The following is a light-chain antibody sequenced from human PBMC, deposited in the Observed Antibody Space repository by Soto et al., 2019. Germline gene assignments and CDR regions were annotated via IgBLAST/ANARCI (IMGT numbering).Light chain of an antibody. CDR1: ESVTTS. V-gene: IGKV3-11*01. CDR2: DAS. J-gene: IGKJ4*01. CDR3: QQRSNWPALT. Sequence: DIVLTQSPATLSLSPGERATLSCRASESVTTSLAWYRQKPGQPPRLLIYDASKRATGVPVRFSGSGSGTDFTLTISSPEPEDFAIYYCQQRSNWPALTFGGGTKVEIK.